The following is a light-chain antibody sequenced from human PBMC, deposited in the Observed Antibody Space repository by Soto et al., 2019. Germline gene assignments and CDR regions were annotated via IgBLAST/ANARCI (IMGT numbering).Light chain of an antibody. CDR1: SFNIANKA. CDR2: YDD. V-gene: IGLV1-36*01. CDR3: AAWDDSVNGWV. J-gene: IGLJ3*02. Sequence: QSVLTQPPSVSEAPGRRVTISCSGSSFNIANKAVNWYQQLPGKAPQLLIYYDDMLSSGVSDRFSGSKSGTSASLAISGLQSEDEADYYCAAWDDSVNGWVFGGGTKLT.